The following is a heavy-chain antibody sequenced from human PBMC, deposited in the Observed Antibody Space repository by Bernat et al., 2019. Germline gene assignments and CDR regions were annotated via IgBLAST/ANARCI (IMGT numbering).Heavy chain of an antibody. Sequence: EVQLVESGGGLIQPGGSLRLSCAASGFTVSTNYMTWVRQAPGKGLEWVSVIFSGGSTYYADSVKGRFTISRDNSKNTLYLQMNSLRAEDTAVYYCATDGDSSGFYYDYWGRGTLVTASS. CDR1: GFTVSTNY. V-gene: IGHV3-53*01. J-gene: IGHJ4*02. D-gene: IGHD3-22*01. CDR3: ATDGDSSGFYYDY. CDR2: IFSGGST.